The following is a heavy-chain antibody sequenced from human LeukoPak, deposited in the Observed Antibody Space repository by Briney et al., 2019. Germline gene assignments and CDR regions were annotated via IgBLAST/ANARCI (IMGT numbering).Heavy chain of an antibody. J-gene: IGHJ1*01. CDR3: ATDANRGILEWFQY. D-gene: IGHD3-3*01. CDR1: GYAISNGYY. Sequence: SETLSLTCAVSGYAISNGYYWGWIRQPPGKGLEWIGSISYSGSTYYNPSLKSRVTISVDTSKNHFSLKLSSVTAADTAVYYCATDANRGILEWFQYWGQGSLVTVSS. CDR2: ISYSGST. V-gene: IGHV4-38-2*01.